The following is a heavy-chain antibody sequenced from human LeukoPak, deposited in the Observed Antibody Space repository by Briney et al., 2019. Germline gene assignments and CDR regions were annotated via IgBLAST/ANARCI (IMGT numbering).Heavy chain of an antibody. D-gene: IGHD6-6*01. Sequence: GASVKVSCKASGYTFTSYGISWVRQAPGQGLEWMGWISAYNGNTNYAQKLQGRVTMTTDTSTSTAYMELRSQRSDDTAVYYCARIEYSSSSPWFDPWGQGTLVTVSS. CDR3: ARIEYSSSSPWFDP. CDR2: ISAYNGNT. V-gene: IGHV1-18*01. J-gene: IGHJ5*02. CDR1: GYTFTSYG.